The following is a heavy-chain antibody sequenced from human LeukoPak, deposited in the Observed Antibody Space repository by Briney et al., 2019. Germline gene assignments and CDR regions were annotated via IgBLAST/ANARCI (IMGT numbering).Heavy chain of an antibody. CDR2: ISSSSSTI. CDR1: GFTFSSYS. J-gene: IGHJ4*02. V-gene: IGHV3-48*01. Sequence: GGSLRLSCAASGFTFSSYSMNWVRQAPGKGLEWVSYISSSSSTIYYADSVEGRFTISRDNAKNSLYLQMNSLRAEDTAVYYCARVGYTVPDYWGQGTLVTVSS. CDR3: ARVGYTVPDY. D-gene: IGHD4-11*01.